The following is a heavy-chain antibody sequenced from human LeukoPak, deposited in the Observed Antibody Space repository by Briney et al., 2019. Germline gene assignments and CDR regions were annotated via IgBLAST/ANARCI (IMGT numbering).Heavy chain of an antibody. J-gene: IGHJ4*02. D-gene: IGHD1-26*01. CDR1: GFTFSNYW. CDR3: ARALVGATD. CDR2: IKQDGSAK. Sequence: QPGWSLRLYCAASGFTFSNYWMSWVRQAPGKGLEWVANIKQDGSAKHYVDSVKGRFTISRDNAKNSLYLQMNSLRAEDTAVYYCARALVGATDWGQGTLVTVSS. V-gene: IGHV3-7*05.